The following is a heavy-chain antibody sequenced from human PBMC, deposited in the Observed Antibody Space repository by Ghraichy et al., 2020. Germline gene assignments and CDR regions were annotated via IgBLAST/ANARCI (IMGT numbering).Heavy chain of an antibody. V-gene: IGHV3-23*01. CDR2: ISGSGGTT. J-gene: IGHJ6*02. CDR1: GFTFSSYA. CDR3: ARYYGGNYYQYGLDV. D-gene: IGHD4-23*01. Sequence: LSLTCAASGFTFSSYAMTWVRQAPGMGLEWVSHISGSGGTTYYADSVKGRFTVSRGNSENTLYLQMNSLRAEDTAVYYCARYYGGNYYQYGLDVWGQGTTVTVSS.